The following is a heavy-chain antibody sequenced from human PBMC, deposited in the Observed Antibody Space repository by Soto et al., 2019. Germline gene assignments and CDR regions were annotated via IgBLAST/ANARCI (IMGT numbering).Heavy chain of an antibody. Sequence: SVKVSCKASGGTFSSYAISWVRQAPGQGLEWMGGIIPIFGTANYAQKFQGRVTITADESTSTAYMELSSLRSEDTAVYYCARGYYYGSGRNFDYWGQGTLVTVSS. J-gene: IGHJ4*02. D-gene: IGHD3-10*01. CDR3: ARGYYYGSGRNFDY. CDR2: IIPIFGTA. V-gene: IGHV1-69*13. CDR1: GGTFSSYA.